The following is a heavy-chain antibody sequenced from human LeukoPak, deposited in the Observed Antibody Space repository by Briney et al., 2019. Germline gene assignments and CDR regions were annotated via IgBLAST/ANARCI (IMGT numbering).Heavy chain of an antibody. CDR2: INHSGST. V-gene: IGHV4-34*01. CDR1: GGSFSGYY. J-gene: IGHJ4*02. CDR3: AXXGVWGSYRYDIRYYFDY. Sequence: SETLSLTCAVYGGSFSGYYWSWIRQPPGKGLEWIGEINHSGSTNYNPSLKSRVTISVDTSKNQFSLKLSSVTAADTAVYYCAXXGVWGSYRYDIRYYFDYWGQGTLVTVSS. D-gene: IGHD3-16*02.